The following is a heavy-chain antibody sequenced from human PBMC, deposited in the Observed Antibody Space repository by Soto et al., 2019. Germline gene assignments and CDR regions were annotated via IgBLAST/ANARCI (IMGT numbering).Heavy chain of an antibody. J-gene: IGHJ5*02. V-gene: IGHV3-30*18. D-gene: IGHD6-19*01. CDR2: ISHDGSNK. CDR3: AKSSGWYINWFDP. Sequence: QVQLVESGGGVVQPGRSLRLSCVASGFTFSNHGMHWVRQAPGKVLEWVAVISHDGSNKHYADSVKGRFTISRDNSKNTLDLQMNSLRAEDTAVYYGAKSSGWYINWFDPWGQGTLVTVSS. CDR1: GFTFSNHG.